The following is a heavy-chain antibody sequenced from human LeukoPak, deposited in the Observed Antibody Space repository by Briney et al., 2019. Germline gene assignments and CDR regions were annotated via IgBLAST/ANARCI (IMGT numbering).Heavy chain of an antibody. V-gene: IGHV4-59*12. D-gene: IGHD2-21*01. CDR3: ATTDKNRYYINV. Sequence: SETLSLTCTVSGNSINIYSWSWIRQSPEKGLEWIAYMYYSGTTNYNPSLENRAAISLDLSRHQFSLRLSSVTAADTAVYFCATTDKNRYYINVWGPGTTVIVSS. J-gene: IGHJ6*01. CDR2: MYYSGTT. CDR1: GNSINIYS.